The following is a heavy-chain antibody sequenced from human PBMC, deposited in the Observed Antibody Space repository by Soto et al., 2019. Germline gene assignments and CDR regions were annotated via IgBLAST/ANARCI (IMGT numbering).Heavy chain of an antibody. CDR2: INHSGST. J-gene: IGHJ4*02. D-gene: IGHD6-13*01. Sequence: SETLSLTCAVYGGSFSGYFWSWIRQPPGKGLEWIGEINHSGSTNYNPSLKSRVTISVDTSKNQFSLKLSSVTAADTAVYYCARLAAAGSLIDYWGQGTLVTVSS. CDR3: ARLAAAGSLIDY. V-gene: IGHV4-34*01. CDR1: GGSFSGYF.